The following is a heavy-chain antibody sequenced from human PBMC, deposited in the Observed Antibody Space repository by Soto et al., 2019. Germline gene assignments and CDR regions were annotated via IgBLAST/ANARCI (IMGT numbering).Heavy chain of an antibody. CDR3: ARDPGQDEAVDY. V-gene: IGHV3-33*01. J-gene: IGHJ4*02. CDR1: GFTFSNFG. CDR2: IWHDGKEK. Sequence: QVQVVESGGGVVQPGRSLKLSCAASGFTFSNFGMHWVRQAPGKGLEWVAVIWHDGKEKYYADSAKGRSTISRDNSKNTLYLQMNSLRAEDTAVYYCARDPGQDEAVDYWGQGTLVTVSS.